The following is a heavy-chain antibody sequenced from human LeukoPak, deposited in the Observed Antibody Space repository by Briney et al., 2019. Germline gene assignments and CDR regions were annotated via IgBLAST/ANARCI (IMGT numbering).Heavy chain of an antibody. Sequence: GGSLRLSCAASGFTFSSYAMSWVRQAPGKGLEWVSAISGSGGSTYYADSVKGRFTISRDNSKKTLYLQMNSLRAEDTAVYYCAKGTRRVVVPAATDYWGQGTLVTVSS. CDR3: AKGTRRVVVPAATDY. V-gene: IGHV3-23*01. CDR1: GFTFSSYA. J-gene: IGHJ4*02. D-gene: IGHD2-2*01. CDR2: ISGSGGST.